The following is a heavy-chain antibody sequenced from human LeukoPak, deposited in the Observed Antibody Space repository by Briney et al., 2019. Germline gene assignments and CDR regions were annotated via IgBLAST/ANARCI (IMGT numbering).Heavy chain of an antibody. V-gene: IGHV4-59*08. J-gene: IGHJ4*02. CDR3: ASKDELLAPLDY. CDR2: IYYSGST. D-gene: IGHD3-10*01. Sequence: SETLSLTCSVSGDSVRSYYWSWVRQPPGKGLEWIGYIYYSGSTNYNPSRKSRVTISVDTSKNQFSLKLSSVTAADTAVYYCASKDELLAPLDYWGQGTLVTVSS. CDR1: GDSVRSYY.